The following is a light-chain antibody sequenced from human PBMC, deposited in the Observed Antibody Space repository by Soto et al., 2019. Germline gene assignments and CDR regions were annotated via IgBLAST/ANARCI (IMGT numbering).Light chain of an antibody. J-gene: IGLJ2*01. Sequence: QSVLTQPPSVSGAPGQRVTISCTGSSSNIGAGYDVHWYQQLPGTAPKLLIYGNSNRPSGVPDRFSGSKSGTSASLAITGLQAEDEADYYRQSYDSSLSGSMVFGGGTKLTVL. CDR3: QSYDSSLSGSMV. CDR2: GNS. V-gene: IGLV1-40*01. CDR1: SSNIGAGYD.